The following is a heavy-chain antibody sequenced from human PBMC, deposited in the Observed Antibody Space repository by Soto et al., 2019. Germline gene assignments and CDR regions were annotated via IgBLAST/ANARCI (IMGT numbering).Heavy chain of an antibody. V-gene: IGHV3-23*01. Sequence: LRLSRAASGFIFENFGMSWVRQAPGKGLEWISSISGSGFKKYYADSVKGRFTISRDNSKSTVYLELNNLSAEDTAVYHCAKNQGVELVPLATVDWFDPWGQGSVVTVSS. CDR1: GFIFENFG. D-gene: IGHD1-26*01. J-gene: IGHJ5*02. CDR3: AKNQGVELVPLATVDWFDP. CDR2: ISGSGFKK.